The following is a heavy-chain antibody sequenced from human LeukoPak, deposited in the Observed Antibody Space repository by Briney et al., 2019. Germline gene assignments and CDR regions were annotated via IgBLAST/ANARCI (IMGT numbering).Heavy chain of an antibody. CDR2: IYYSGST. CDR1: GGSISSYY. J-gene: IGHJ5*02. Sequence: SETLSLTCTVSGGSISSYYWSWIRQPPGKGLEWIGYIYYSGSTNYNPSLKSRVTISVDTSKNQFSLKLSSVTAADTAVYYCVACIVVVPAAIGGWFDPWGQGTLVTVSS. D-gene: IGHD2-2*02. V-gene: IGHV4-59*08. CDR3: VACIVVVPAAIGGWFDP.